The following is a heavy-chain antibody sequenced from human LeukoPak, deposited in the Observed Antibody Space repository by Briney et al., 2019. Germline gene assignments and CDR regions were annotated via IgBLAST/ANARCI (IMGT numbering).Heavy chain of an antibody. Sequence: GGSLRLSCVVSGFTFSDYAMSWVRQAPEKGLDWVSVISGSAHKIRYADSVKGRFTVSRDNSKNTLFLQMNSLRAEDTAVYYCAKDGGLWVSAHWGDSWGRGTLVTVSS. J-gene: IGHJ4*02. V-gene: IGHV3-23*01. CDR3: AKDGGLWVSAHWGDS. CDR2: ISGSAHKI. D-gene: IGHD7-27*01. CDR1: GFTFSDYA.